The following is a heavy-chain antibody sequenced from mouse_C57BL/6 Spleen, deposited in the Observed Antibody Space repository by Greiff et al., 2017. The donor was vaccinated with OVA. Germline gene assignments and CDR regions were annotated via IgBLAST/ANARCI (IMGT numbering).Heavy chain of an antibody. D-gene: IGHD2-2*01. CDR1: GFTFSDYG. CDR3: ARPGTMVKGYFDY. Sequence: EVQLVESGGGLVKPGGSLKLSCAASGFTFSDYGMHWVRQAPEKGLEWVAYISSGSSTIYYADTVKGRFPISRDNAKNTLFLQMTSLRSEDTAMYYCARPGTMVKGYFDYWGQGTTLTVSS. CDR2: ISSGSSTI. J-gene: IGHJ2*01. V-gene: IGHV5-17*01.